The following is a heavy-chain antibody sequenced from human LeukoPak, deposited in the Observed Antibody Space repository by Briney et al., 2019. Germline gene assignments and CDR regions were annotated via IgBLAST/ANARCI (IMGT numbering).Heavy chain of an antibody. Sequence: VASVKVACKASANTFIGFYMYWVRQAPEQGLEWMGSINPKSGGTNYAQKFQGRVTMTRDTSISTAYMELSSLRSDDTAVYYCAREGEYSGGYLPFDSWGLGTLVTVSS. CDR1: ANTFIGFY. CDR2: INPKSGGT. D-gene: IGHD1-26*01. J-gene: IGHJ4*02. CDR3: AREGEYSGGYLPFDS. V-gene: IGHV1-2*02.